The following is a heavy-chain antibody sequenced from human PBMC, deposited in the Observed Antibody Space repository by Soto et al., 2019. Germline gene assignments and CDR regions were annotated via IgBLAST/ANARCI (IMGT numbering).Heavy chain of an antibody. V-gene: IGHV1-69*01. D-gene: IGHD2-2*02. CDR2: IIPIFGTA. J-gene: IGHJ6*02. CDR1: GGTFSSYA. Sequence: QVQLVQSGAEVKKSGSSVKVSCKASGGTFSSYAISWVRQAPGQGLEWMGGIIPIFGTANYAQKFQGRVTITADESTSTAYMELSSLRSEDTAVYYCASGDIVVVPAAIHYYYYYGMDVWGQGTTVTVSS. CDR3: ASGDIVVVPAAIHYYYYYGMDV.